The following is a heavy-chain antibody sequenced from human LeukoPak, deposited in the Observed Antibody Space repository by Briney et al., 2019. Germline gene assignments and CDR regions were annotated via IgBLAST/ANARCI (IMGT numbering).Heavy chain of an antibody. CDR3: ARGNTMVPDS. Sequence: GASVKVSCKASGYAFTKYGITWVRQAPGQGLEWMGWINNYSANTLYAQSIQGRVTMTTDTSTTTAYMELRSLRFDDTAVYYCARGNTMVPDSWGQATLVTVSS. D-gene: IGHD3-10*01. CDR2: INNYSANT. V-gene: IGHV1-18*04. J-gene: IGHJ5*01. CDR1: GYAFTKYG.